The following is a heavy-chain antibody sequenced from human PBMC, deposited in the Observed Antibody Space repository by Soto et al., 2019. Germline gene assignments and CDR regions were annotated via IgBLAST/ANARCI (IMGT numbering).Heavy chain of an antibody. Sequence: SETLSLTCTFSGGSISSYYWSLIRQPPGKGLEWIGYIYYSGSTNYNPSLKSRVTISVDTSKNQFSLKLSSVTAADTAVYYCAREAGGGGYYYDSSGYERPGGMDVWGQGTTVTVSS. CDR3: AREAGGGGYYYDSSGYERPGGMDV. V-gene: IGHV4-59*01. CDR1: GGSISSYY. CDR2: IYYSGST. D-gene: IGHD3-22*01. J-gene: IGHJ6*02.